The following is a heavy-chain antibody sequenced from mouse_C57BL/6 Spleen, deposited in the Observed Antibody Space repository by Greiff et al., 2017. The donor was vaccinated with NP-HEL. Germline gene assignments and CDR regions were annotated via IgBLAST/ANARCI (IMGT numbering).Heavy chain of an antibody. D-gene: IGHD1-1*02. Sequence: QVQLQQSGAELVRPGASVTLSCKASGYTFTDYEMHWVKQTPVHGLEWIGAIDPETGGTAYNQKFKGKAILTADKSSSTAYMELRSLTSEDSAVYYCTRETYGAMDYWGQGTSVTVSS. CDR2: IDPETGGT. CDR3: TRETYGAMDY. V-gene: IGHV1-15*01. CDR1: GYTFTDYE. J-gene: IGHJ4*01.